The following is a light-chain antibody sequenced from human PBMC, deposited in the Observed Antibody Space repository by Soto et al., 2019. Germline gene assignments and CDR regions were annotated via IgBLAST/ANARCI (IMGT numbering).Light chain of an antibody. CDR1: SSNIGTNY. CDR3: ASVYGRLDGRFV. CDR2: SND. V-gene: IGLV1-47*02. J-gene: IGLJ1*01. Sequence: QSVLTQPPSASGTPGQRVTISWSGSSSNIGTNYVHWYQQLPGTAPKLLIYSNDQRPSGVPDRFSGSKSVTSASLAISGLRSDDEADYFCASVYGRLDGRFVFGTATKLTVL.